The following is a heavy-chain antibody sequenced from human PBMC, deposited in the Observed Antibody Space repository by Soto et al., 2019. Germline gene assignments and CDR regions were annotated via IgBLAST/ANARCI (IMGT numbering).Heavy chain of an antibody. Sequence: ASVKVSCKASGYTFTSYYMHWVRQAPGQGLEWMGIINPSGGSTSYAQKFQGRVTMTRDTSTSTVYMELSSLRSEDTAVYYCARDGSGFWSGYYDILTGYPSRGMDVWGKGTTVTVSS. CDR2: INPSGGST. D-gene: IGHD3-9*01. J-gene: IGHJ6*04. V-gene: IGHV1-46*01. CDR1: GYTFTSYY. CDR3: ARDGSGFWSGYYDILTGYPSRGMDV.